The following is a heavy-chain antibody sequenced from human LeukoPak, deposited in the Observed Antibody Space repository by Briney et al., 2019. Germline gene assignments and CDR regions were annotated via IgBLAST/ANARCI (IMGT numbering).Heavy chain of an antibody. CDR1: GGSISSSSYY. D-gene: IGHD3-3*01. CDR2: IYYSGST. J-gene: IGHJ4*02. V-gene: IGHV4-61*01. CDR3: ARVSGYRAVDY. Sequence: SETLSLTCTVSGGSISSSSYYWSWIRQPPGKGLEWIGYIYYSGSTNYNPSLKSRVTISVDTSKNQFSLKLSSVTAADTAVYYCARVSGYRAVDYWGQGTLVTVSS.